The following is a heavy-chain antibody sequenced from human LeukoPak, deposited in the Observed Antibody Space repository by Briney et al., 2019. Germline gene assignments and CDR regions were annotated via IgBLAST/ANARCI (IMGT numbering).Heavy chain of an antibody. V-gene: IGHV1-46*01. Sequence: ASVKVSCKASGYTFTSDYMHWVRQAPGQGLEWMGIINPSGGSTSYAQKFQGRVTMTRDTSTSTVYMELSSLRSEDTAVYYCARVQQQLIPYDYWGQGTLVTVSS. D-gene: IGHD6-13*01. CDR2: INPSGGST. CDR1: GYTFTSDY. J-gene: IGHJ4*02. CDR3: ARVQQQLIPYDY.